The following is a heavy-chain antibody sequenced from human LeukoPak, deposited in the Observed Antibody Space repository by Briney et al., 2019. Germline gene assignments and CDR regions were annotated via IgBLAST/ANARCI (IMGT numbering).Heavy chain of an antibody. V-gene: IGHV1-2*02. CDR2: INPNSGGA. Sequence: GASVKVSCKASGYTFTGYYMHWVRQAPGQGLEWMEWINPNSGGANYAQKFQGRVTMTRDTSISTAYMELSRLRSDDTAVYYCARGWGTYYYDSSGYYRDYFDYWGQGTLVTVSS. CDR3: ARGWGTYYYDSSGYYRDYFDY. CDR1: GYTFTGYY. J-gene: IGHJ4*02. D-gene: IGHD3-22*01.